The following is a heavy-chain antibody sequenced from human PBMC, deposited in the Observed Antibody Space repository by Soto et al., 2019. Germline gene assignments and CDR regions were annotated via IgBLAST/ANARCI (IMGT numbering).Heavy chain of an antibody. CDR1: GGTFSSYA. V-gene: IGHV1-69*01. J-gene: IGHJ4*02. Sequence: KVSCKDSGGTFSSYAISWGRQSPGQGLEWMGGIIPIFGTANYAQKFQCRVTITADESTSTAYMELSSLRSEDTAVYYCARDRCSVSICHSFGYIDFWGQGTLVTVFS. CDR2: IIPIFGTA. CDR3: ARDRCSVSICHSFGYIDF. D-gene: IGHD2-15*01.